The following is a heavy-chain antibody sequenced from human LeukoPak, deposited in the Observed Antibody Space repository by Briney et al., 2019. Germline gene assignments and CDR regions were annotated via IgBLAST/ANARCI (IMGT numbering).Heavy chain of an antibody. Sequence: GGSLRLSCAASGFTFNSYAMSWVRQAPGKGLEWVSAISPGGSDTYYADSVRGRFTISRDNSKNPLYLQMSSLRADDSAVYYCAKRGGYETMAAFDYWGQGTLVTVSS. V-gene: IGHV3-23*01. CDR2: ISPGGSDT. D-gene: IGHD3-10*01. J-gene: IGHJ4*02. CDR1: GFTFNSYA. CDR3: AKRGGYETMAAFDY.